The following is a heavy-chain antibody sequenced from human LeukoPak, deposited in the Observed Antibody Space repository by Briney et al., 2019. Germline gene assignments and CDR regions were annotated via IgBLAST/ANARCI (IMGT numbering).Heavy chain of an antibody. CDR1: GFTFTSSA. V-gene: IGHV1-58*01. CDR3: AAGEGDGSGSLPFDY. CDR2: IVVGSGET. Sequence: SVKVSCKASGFTFTSSAVQWVRQARGQRLEWIGWIVVGSGETNYVQKFQERVTISTGMCTSTAYMELSSLRSEDTAVYYCAAGEGDGSGSLPFDYWGQGALVTVSS. D-gene: IGHD3-22*01. J-gene: IGHJ4*02.